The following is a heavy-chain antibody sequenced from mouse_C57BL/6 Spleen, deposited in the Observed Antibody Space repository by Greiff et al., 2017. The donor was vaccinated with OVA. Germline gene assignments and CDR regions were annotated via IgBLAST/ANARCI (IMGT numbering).Heavy chain of an antibody. CDR2: IRLKSDNYAT. J-gene: IGHJ3*01. Sequence: EVKLLESGGGLVQPGGSMKLSCVASGFTFSNYWMNWVRQSPEKGLEWVAQIRLKSDNYATHYAESVKGKFTISRDDSKSSVYLQMNNLRGEDTGIYYCTRSPFAYWGQGTLVTVSA. CDR1: GFTFSNYW. CDR3: TRSPFAY. V-gene: IGHV6-3*01.